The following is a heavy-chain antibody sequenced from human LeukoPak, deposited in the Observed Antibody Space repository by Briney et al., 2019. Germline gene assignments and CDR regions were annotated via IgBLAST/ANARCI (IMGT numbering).Heavy chain of an antibody. CDR2: IRSKPDGGTT. V-gene: IGHV3-15*01. J-gene: IGHJ6*03. Sequence: PGGSLRLSCAASGFIFSNAWMSWVRQAPGKGLEWVGRIRSKPDGGTTDYAAPVKGRFTISRDDSKKTLYLQMNSLKTEDTAVYYCTRNFALITIFGYMDVWGKGTTVTVSS. CDR3: TRNFALITIFGYMDV. D-gene: IGHD3-3*01. CDR1: GFIFSNAW.